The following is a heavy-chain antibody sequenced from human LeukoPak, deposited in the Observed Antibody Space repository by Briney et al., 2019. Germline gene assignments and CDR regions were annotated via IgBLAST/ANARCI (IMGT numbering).Heavy chain of an antibody. D-gene: IGHD1-26*01. CDR3: ARVPKRGSFWDY. J-gene: IGHJ4*02. CDR2: IRQDGSEK. V-gene: IGHV3-7*01. CDR1: GFSFTNAW. Sequence: GGSLRLSCAASGFSFTNAWMSWVRQAPGKGLEWVANIRQDGSEKYYVDSVKGRFTISRDNAKNSLYLQMNSLRAEDTAVYYCARVPKRGSFWDYWGQGTLVTVSS.